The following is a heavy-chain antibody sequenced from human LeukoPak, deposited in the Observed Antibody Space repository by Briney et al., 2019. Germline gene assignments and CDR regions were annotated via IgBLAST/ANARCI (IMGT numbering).Heavy chain of an antibody. D-gene: IGHD3-22*01. CDR1: GFTFSSYA. CDR3: AKDWYDSSGYRLDY. V-gene: IGHV3-23*01. J-gene: IGHJ4*02. Sequence: PGASLRLSCAASGFTFSSYAMSWVRQAPGKGLEWVSAISGSGGSTYYADSVKGRFTISRDNSKNTLYLQMNSLRAEDTAVYYCAKDWYDSSGYRLDYWGQGTLVTVSS. CDR2: ISGSGGST.